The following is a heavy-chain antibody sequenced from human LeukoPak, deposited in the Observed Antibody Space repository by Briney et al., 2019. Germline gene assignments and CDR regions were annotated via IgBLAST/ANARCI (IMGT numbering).Heavy chain of an antibody. V-gene: IGHV4-59*01. CDR2: IYYSGST. CDR1: GGSINSYY. D-gene: IGHD3-22*01. CDR3: ARYTYYYDSSGYYFDY. Sequence: SDTLSLTCTVSGGSINSYYWSWIRQPPGKGLEWIGYIYYSGSTNYNPSLKSRVTILVDTSKNQFSLKLSSVTAADTAVYYCARYTYYYDSSGYYFDYWGQGTLVTVSS. J-gene: IGHJ4*02.